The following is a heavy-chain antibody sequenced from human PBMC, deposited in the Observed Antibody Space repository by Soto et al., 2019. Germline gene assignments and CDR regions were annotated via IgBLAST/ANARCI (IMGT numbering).Heavy chain of an antibody. CDR2: IYYSGST. Sequence: SETLSLTCTVSGGSISSYYWSWIRQPPGKGLEWIGYIYYSGSTNYNPSLKSRVTISVDTSKNQFSLKLSSVTAADTAVYYCARGVRSGELAPMDVWGQGTTVTVSS. CDR3: ARGVRSGELAPMDV. D-gene: IGHD3-16*01. V-gene: IGHV4-59*01. J-gene: IGHJ6*02. CDR1: GGSISSYY.